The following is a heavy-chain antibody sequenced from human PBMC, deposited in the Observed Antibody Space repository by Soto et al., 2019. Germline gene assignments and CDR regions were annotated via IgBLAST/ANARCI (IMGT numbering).Heavy chain of an antibody. CDR2: IHSSGST. CDR3: ARELVIVEATAMDWPGPNTVEADYYAMDV. J-gene: IGHJ6*02. Sequence: SETLSLTCSVSGASMSSGDHYWSWLRQPPGKGLEWIGYIHSSGSTSYNASFERQLTMSIDTTKNQFPLELGSVTAADTAVYFCARELVIVEATAMDWPGPNTVEADYYAMDVWGQGTTVTVSS. D-gene: IGHD2-21*02. V-gene: IGHV4-30-4*01. CDR1: GASMSSGDHY.